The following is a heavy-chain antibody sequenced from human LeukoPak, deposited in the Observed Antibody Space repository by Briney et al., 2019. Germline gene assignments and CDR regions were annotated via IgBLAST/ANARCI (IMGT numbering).Heavy chain of an antibody. CDR2: IWYDGSKK. CDR1: GFTFRSHW. J-gene: IGHJ4*02. Sequence: PGGSLRLSCAASGFTFRSHWMHWVRQAPGKGLEWVAVIWYDGSKKYYADSVKGRFTISRDNSKNTLYLQMDSLSAEDTAVFYCARYNSGTIDYWAQGTLVTVSS. V-gene: IGHV3-33*08. CDR3: ARYNSGTIDY. D-gene: IGHD1-1*01.